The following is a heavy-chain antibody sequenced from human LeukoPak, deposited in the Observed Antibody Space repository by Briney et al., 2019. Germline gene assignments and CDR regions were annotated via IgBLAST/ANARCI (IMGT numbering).Heavy chain of an antibody. CDR1: GFTFSSYE. J-gene: IGHJ4*02. CDR2: ISSSGSTI. V-gene: IGHV3-48*03. D-gene: IGHD2-21*02. Sequence: GGSLRLSCAASGFTFSSYEMNWVRQAPGKGLEWVSYISSSGSTIYYADSVKGRFTISRDNSKNTLYLQMNSLRAEDTAVYYCARGVVVTAMSDYWGQGTLVTVSS. CDR3: ARGVVVTAMSDY.